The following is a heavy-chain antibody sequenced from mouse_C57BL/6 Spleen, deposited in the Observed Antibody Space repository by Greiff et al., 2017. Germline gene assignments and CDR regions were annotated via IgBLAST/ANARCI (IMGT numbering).Heavy chain of an antibody. CDR1: GYAFRSSW. Sequence: LQESGPELVKPGASVKISCKASGYAFRSSWMNWVKQRPGKGLEWIGRIYPGDGDTNYNGKFKGKATLTADKSSSTAYMQLSSLTSEDSAVYFCARSPFAYWGQGTLVTVSA. J-gene: IGHJ3*01. CDR3: ARSPFAY. V-gene: IGHV1-82*01. CDR2: IYPGDGDT.